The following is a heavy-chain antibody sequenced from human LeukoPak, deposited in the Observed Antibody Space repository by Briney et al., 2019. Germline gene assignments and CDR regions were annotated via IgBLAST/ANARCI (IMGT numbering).Heavy chain of an antibody. CDR3: AKGGPYDILTGKNVFDI. Sequence: GGSLRLSCAASGFTFSSYEMNWVRQAPGKGLEWVSYISSSGSTIYYADSVKGRFTISRDNSKNTLYLQMNSLRGEDTAVYYCAKGGPYDILTGKNVFDIWGQGTTVTVSS. V-gene: IGHV3-48*03. CDR2: ISSSGSTI. J-gene: IGHJ3*02. D-gene: IGHD3-9*01. CDR1: GFTFSSYE.